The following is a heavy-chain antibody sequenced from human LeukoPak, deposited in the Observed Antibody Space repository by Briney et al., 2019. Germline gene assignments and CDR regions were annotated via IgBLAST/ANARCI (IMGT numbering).Heavy chain of an antibody. Sequence: SETLSLTCAVYGESLNSYYWSWVRQPPGEGLEWIGEIYESGTTEYNPSLKSRVTISMVPSKQQFSLSLSSVTAADTAVYYCPRGAWATRLGSWGLGTPVIVSS. V-gene: IGHV4-34*01. CDR1: GESLNSYY. CDR2: IYESGTT. D-gene: IGHD2-15*01. J-gene: IGHJ4*02. CDR3: PRGAWATRLGS.